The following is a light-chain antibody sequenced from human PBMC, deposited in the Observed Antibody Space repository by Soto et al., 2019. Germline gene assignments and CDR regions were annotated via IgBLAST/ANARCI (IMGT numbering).Light chain of an antibody. CDR3: SSYTSSNALVL. CDR2: EVS. J-gene: IGLJ2*01. Sequence: QSVLTQPASVSGSPGQSITISCTGTGSDIGGYNYVSWYQQHPGKAPKLMIYEVSNRPSGVSDRFSGSKSGNTASLTISGLQAEDESDYYCSSYTSSNALVLFGGGTKVTVL. V-gene: IGLV2-14*01. CDR1: GSDIGGYNY.